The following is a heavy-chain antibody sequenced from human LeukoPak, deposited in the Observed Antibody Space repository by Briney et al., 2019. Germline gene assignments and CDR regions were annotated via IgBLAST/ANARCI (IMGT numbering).Heavy chain of an antibody. J-gene: IGHJ4*02. CDR1: RFTLHRYW. CDR3: AREVTSTFDY. Sequence: PGGSLRLSCPASRFTLHRYWMHWVRPAPGRGVVGVSHINNYGRSTSYADSVNGRFTISRDNAKNTLYLKMNSLRAEDTAVYYCAREVTSTFDYWGQGTLVTVSS. CDR2: INNYGRST. V-gene: IGHV3-74*01. D-gene: IGHD4-11*01.